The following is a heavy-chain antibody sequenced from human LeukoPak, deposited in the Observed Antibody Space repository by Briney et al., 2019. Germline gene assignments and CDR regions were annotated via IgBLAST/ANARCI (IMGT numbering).Heavy chain of an antibody. CDR3: ARQWVPSGAPDLYYYYYYGMDV. V-gene: IGHV4-39*01. J-gene: IGHJ6*02. CDR1: GGSTSSSSNY. Sequence: SETLSLTCTVSGGSTSSSSNYWGWIRQPPGKGLEWIGSIYYSGSTYYNPSLKSRVTISVDTSKNQFSLKLSSVTAADTAVYYCARQWVPSGAPDLYYYYYYGMDVWGQGTTVTVSS. CDR2: IYYSGST.